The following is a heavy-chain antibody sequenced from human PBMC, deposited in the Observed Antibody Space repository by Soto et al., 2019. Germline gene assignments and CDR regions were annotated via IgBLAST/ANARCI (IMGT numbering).Heavy chain of an antibody. Sequence: PGESLKISCKASGFTFNDKWVAWVRQAPGKGLEWLGIIFPGDSDTRYSPSFQGQVTVSADNSIPTHYLQLSSLTTSDTATYYCARVYTITFGRLTPSPRAYRFDYCGQRTRVTVSS. V-gene: IGHV5-51*01. D-gene: IGHD3-16*01. CDR3: ARVYTITFGRLTPSPRAYRFDY. CDR1: GFTFNDKW. CDR2: IFPGDSDT. J-gene: IGHJ4*02.